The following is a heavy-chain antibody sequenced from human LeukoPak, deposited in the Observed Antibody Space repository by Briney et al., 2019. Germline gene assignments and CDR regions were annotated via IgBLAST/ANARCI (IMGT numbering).Heavy chain of an antibody. Sequence: SQTLSLTCAISGDSVSSNSAAWNWIRQSPSRGLEWLGRTYYRSKWYNDYAVSVKSRITINPDTSKNQFSLQLNSVTPEDTAVYYCAKGHFTMIVVVITYFDYWGQGTLVTVSS. CDR1: GDSVSSNSAA. D-gene: IGHD3-22*01. CDR2: TYYRSKWYN. J-gene: IGHJ4*02. V-gene: IGHV6-1*01. CDR3: AKGHFTMIVVVITYFDY.